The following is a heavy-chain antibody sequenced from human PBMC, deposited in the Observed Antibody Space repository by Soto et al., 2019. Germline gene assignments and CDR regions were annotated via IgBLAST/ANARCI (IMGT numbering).Heavy chain of an antibody. D-gene: IGHD1-26*01. CDR3: AKSQSGSFFAAFDL. CDR1: GFDFSSDV. V-gene: IGHV3-23*01. CDR2: IFGSGRTT. J-gene: IGHJ3*01. Sequence: GGSLRLSCAASGFDFSSDVMNWVRQAPRKGLEWVASIFGSGRTTYYADSVKGRFNISRDNSKNTLYLQLNSLRVEDTALYYCAKSQSGSFFAAFDLWGQGTMVTVSS.